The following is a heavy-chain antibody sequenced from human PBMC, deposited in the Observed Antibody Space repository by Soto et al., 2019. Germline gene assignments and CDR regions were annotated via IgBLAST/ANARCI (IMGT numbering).Heavy chain of an antibody. D-gene: IGHD3-22*01. CDR1: GGSIRSGTYY. CDR2: IYHSGST. J-gene: IGHJ3*02. Sequence: SETLSLTCTVSGGSIRSGTYYWNWIRHHPGKGLEWIGYIYHSGSTYYNPSLKSRVTISVDRSKNQFSLKLSSVTAADTAVYYCPRLSNPYYHSLGAFDIWGQGTMVTVS. CDR3: PRLSNPYYHSLGAFDI. V-gene: IGHV4-31*03.